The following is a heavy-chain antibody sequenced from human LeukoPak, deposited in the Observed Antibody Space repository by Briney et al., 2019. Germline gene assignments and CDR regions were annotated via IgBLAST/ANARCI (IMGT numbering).Heavy chain of an antibody. D-gene: IGHD2-15*01. V-gene: IGHV4-4*07. CDR1: GGSISSYY. J-gene: IGHJ4*02. CDR2: IYTSGST. CDR3: ARDWQYCSVGSCSYYFDS. Sequence: PSETLSLTCTVSGGSISSYYWSWIQQPAGKGLEWIGRIYTSGSTNYNPSLNSRVTISVDKSKNYFSLKLSSVTAADTALYYCARDWQYCSVGSCSYYFDSWGRGALVTVSS.